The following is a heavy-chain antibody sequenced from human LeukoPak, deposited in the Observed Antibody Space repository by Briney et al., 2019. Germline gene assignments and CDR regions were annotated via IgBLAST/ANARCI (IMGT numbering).Heavy chain of an antibody. J-gene: IGHJ3*02. Sequence: GGSLRLSCAASGFTFSDYYMSWIRQAPGKGLVWVSRINSDGSSTSCADSVKGRFTISRDNAKNTLYLQMNSLRAEDTAVYYCARSPYFDAFDIWGQGTMVTVSS. V-gene: IGHV3-74*01. CDR1: GFTFSDYY. D-gene: IGHD2/OR15-2a*01. CDR2: INSDGSST. CDR3: ARSPYFDAFDI.